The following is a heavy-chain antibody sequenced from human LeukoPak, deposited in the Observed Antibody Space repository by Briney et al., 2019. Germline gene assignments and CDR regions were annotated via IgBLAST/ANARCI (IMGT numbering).Heavy chain of an antibody. Sequence: KPSETLSLTCAVYGGSFSGYYWSWIRQPPGKGLEWIGEINHSGSTNYNPSLKSRVTISVDTSKNQFSLKLSSVTAADAAVYYCARPLVSPRRTYYDILTGSGWFDPWGQGTLVTVPS. CDR1: GGSFSGYY. CDR2: INHSGST. CDR3: ARPLVSPRRTYYDILTGSGWFDP. J-gene: IGHJ5*02. V-gene: IGHV4-34*01. D-gene: IGHD3-9*01.